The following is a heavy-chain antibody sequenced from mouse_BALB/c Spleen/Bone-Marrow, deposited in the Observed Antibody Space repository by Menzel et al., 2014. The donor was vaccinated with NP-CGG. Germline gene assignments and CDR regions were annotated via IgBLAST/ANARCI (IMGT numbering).Heavy chain of an antibody. J-gene: IGHJ4*01. Sequence: EVMLVESGGGLVQPGGSRKLSCAASGFTFSSFGMHWVRQAPEKGLEWVAYISGGSSTIYYADTVRGRFTISRDNPKNXLFLQMTSLRSEDTAMYYCARGVYGYVKYAMDYWGQGTSVTVSS. CDR3: ARGVYGYVKYAMDY. CDR2: ISGGSSTI. V-gene: IGHV5-17*02. CDR1: GFTFSSFG. D-gene: IGHD1-2*01.